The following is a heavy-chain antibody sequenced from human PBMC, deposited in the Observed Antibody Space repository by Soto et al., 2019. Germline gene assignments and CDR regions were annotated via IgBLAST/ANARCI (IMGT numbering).Heavy chain of an antibody. J-gene: IGHJ5*02. Sequence: SQTLPVPCSVAGASIGTVRYYWVWIRQPPGKGLEWIANIPYLGTTYYNPSLASRVILSVDASKNEFSLRLSSVTAADTAVYYCVRQESSSWHNWFDPWAQGTQVTVSS. V-gene: IGHV4-39*01. CDR1: GASIGTVRYY. CDR2: IPYLGTT. D-gene: IGHD6-19*01. CDR3: VRQESSSWHNWFDP.